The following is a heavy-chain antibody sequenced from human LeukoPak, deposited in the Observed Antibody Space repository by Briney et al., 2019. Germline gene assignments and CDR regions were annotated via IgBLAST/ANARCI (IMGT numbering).Heavy chain of an antibody. Sequence: ASVKVSCKASGYTFTSYDINWVRQATGQGLGWMGIINPSGGSTSYAQKFQGRVTMTRDTSTSTVYMELSSLRSEDTAVYYCARASDSSGYYAPQHYFDYWGQGTLVTVSS. CDR1: GYTFTSYD. CDR3: ARASDSSGYYAPQHYFDY. J-gene: IGHJ4*02. V-gene: IGHV1-46*03. CDR2: INPSGGST. D-gene: IGHD3-22*01.